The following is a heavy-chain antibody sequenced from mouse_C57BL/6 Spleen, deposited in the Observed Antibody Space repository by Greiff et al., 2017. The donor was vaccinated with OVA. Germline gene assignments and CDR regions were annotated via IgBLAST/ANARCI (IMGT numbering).Heavy chain of an antibody. CDR1: GYTFTGYW. J-gene: IGHJ2*01. V-gene: IGHV1-9*01. Sequence: VKLVESGAELMKPGASVKLSCKATGYTFTGYWIEWVKQRPGHGLEWIGEILPGSGSTNYNEKFKGKATFTADTSSNTAYMQLSSLTTEDSASYYCARYWDGYYFDYWGQGTTLTVSS. D-gene: IGHD2-3*01. CDR2: ILPGSGST. CDR3: ARYWDGYYFDY.